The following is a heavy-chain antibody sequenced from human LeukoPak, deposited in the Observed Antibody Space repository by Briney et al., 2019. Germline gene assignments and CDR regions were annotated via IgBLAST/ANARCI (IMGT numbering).Heavy chain of an antibody. D-gene: IGHD3-22*01. CDR3: ARDPHGYYDSSGYYY. J-gene: IGHJ4*02. CDR2: INHSGST. CDR1: GGSFSGYY. Sequence: SETLSLTCAVYGGSFSGYYWSWIRQPPGKGLEWIGEINHSGSTNYNPSLKSRVTISVDTSKNQFSLKLSSVTAADTAVYYCARDPHGYYDSSGYYYWGQGTLVTVSS. V-gene: IGHV4-34*01.